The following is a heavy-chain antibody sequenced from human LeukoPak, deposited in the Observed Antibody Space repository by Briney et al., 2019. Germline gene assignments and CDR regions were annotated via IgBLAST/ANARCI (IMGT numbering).Heavy chain of an antibody. D-gene: IGHD1-26*01. CDR1: GFSFSDHY. J-gene: IGHJ4*02. CDR2: IKNKANSYGT. Sequence: GGSLRLSCAASGFSFSDHYMDWVRLAPGKGLEWVGRIKNKANSYGTDYAASVKGRFTLSRDDSKDSLYLQMNSLGSEDTALYYCTRVRLGAATRYFDYWGQGTLVTVSS. V-gene: IGHV3-72*01. CDR3: TRVRLGAATRYFDY.